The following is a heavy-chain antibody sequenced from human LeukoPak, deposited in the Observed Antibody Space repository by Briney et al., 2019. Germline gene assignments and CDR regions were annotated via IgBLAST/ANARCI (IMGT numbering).Heavy chain of an antibody. V-gene: IGHV3-30*02. J-gene: IGHJ4*02. CDR2: MQNDGSEK. Sequence: GGSLRLSCAASGFTFSSYAMTWVRHAPGKGLEWVAFMQNDGSEKYYADSVKGRFTISRDNAKSTLYLQMNSLRIEDTAVYYCARGFDYGFHDWGQGTLVTVSS. D-gene: IGHD4-17*01. CDR3: ARGFDYGFHD. CDR1: GFTFSSYA.